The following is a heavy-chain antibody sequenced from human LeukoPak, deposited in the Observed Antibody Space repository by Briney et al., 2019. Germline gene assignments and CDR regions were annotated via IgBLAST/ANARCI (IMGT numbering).Heavy chain of an antibody. CDR3: ARSYYANAFDI. J-gene: IGHJ3*02. CDR1: GFSFSSYA. CDR2: ISGSGGST. Sequence: GGSLRLSCAASGFSFSSYAMSWVRQAPGKGLEWGSAISGSGGSTYYAASVKRRFTISRDNSKDALYLQMNSQSAEDTAVYYCARSYYANAFDIWGQGTMVTVSS. V-gene: IGHV3-23*01. D-gene: IGHD3-3*01.